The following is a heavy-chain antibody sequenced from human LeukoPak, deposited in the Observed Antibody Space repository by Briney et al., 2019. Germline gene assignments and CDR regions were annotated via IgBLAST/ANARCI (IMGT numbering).Heavy chain of an antibody. V-gene: IGHV3-33*01. Sequence: PGRSLRLSCAASGFTFSSYGMHWVRQAPGEGLEWVAVIWYDGSNKYYADSVKGRFTISRDNSKNTLYLQMNSLRAEDTAVYYCARGPRGYYFDYWGQGTLVTVSS. CDR3: ARGPRGYYFDY. J-gene: IGHJ4*02. D-gene: IGHD3-10*01. CDR1: GFTFSSYG. CDR2: IWYDGSNK.